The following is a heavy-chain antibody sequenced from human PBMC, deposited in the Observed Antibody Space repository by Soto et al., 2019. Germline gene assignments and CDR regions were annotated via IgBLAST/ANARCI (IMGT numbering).Heavy chain of an antibody. CDR3: ARGGIAAAAQGNWFDP. Sequence: PSQTLSLTCVISGDSVSSNSAAWNWIRQSPSRGLEWLGRTYYRSKWYNDYAVSVKSRITINPDTSKNQFSLQLNSVTPEDTAVYYCARGGIAAAAQGNWFDPWGQGTLVTVSS. J-gene: IGHJ5*02. D-gene: IGHD6-13*01. CDR2: TYYRSKWYN. V-gene: IGHV6-1*01. CDR1: GDSVSSNSAA.